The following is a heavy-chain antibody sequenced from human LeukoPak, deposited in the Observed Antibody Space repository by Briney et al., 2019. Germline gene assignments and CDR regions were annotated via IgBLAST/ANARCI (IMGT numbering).Heavy chain of an antibody. CDR1: GFTFSSYW. J-gene: IGHJ5*02. V-gene: IGHV3-7*01. CDR3: ARELTCSSTSCYGRWFDP. CDR2: LKQDGSEK. Sequence: GGSLRLYCAASGFTFSSYWMSWVRQAPVKGLEWVANLKQDGSEKYYVASVKGRFTISRDNAKNSLYLQMNSLRAEDTAVYYCARELTCSSTSCYGRWFDPWGQGTLVTVSS. D-gene: IGHD2-2*01.